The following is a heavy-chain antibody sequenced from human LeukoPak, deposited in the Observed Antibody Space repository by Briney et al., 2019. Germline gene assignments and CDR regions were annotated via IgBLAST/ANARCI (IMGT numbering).Heavy chain of an antibody. CDR3: ARYDSSSCPDAFDI. CDR1: GFTVSSYY. D-gene: IGHD6-13*01. Sequence: GGSLRLSCAASGFTVSSYYMSWVRQAPGKGLEWVSVIYSSGSTYYAVSVKGRFTISRHNSKNTLYLQMNSLRAEDTAVYYCARYDSSSCPDAFDIWGQGTMVTVSS. CDR2: IYSSGST. V-gene: IGHV3-53*04. J-gene: IGHJ3*02.